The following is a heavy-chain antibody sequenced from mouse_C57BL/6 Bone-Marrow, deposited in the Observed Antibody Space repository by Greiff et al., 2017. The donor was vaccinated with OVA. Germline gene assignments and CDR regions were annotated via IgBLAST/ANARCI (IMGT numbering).Heavy chain of an antibody. D-gene: IGHD2-2*01. CDR3: TRGLLWLRRGWFDY. Sequence: VQLQQSGAELVRPGASVTLSCKASGYTFTDYEMHWVKQTPVHGLEWIGAIDPETGGTAYNQKFKGKAILTADKSSSTAYMELRSLTSEDSAVYYCTRGLLWLRRGWFDYWGQGTTLTVSS. J-gene: IGHJ2*01. CDR1: GYTFTDYE. CDR2: IDPETGGT. V-gene: IGHV1-15*01.